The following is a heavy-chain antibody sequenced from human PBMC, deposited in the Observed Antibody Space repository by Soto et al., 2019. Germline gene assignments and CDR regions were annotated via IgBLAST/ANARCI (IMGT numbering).Heavy chain of an antibody. Sequence: PSETLSLTCTVSGGSISSYYWSWIRQPPGKGLEWIGYIYYSGSTNYNPSLKSRVTISVDTSKNQFSLKLSSVTAADTAVYYCARGGDIVVVPAAHNWFDPWGQGTLVTVSS. J-gene: IGHJ5*02. V-gene: IGHV4-59*01. CDR1: GGSISSYY. CDR3: ARGGDIVVVPAAHNWFDP. D-gene: IGHD2-2*01. CDR2: IYYSGST.